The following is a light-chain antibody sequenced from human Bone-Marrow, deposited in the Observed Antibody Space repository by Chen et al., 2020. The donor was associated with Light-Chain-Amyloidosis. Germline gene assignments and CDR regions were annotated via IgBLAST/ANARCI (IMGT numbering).Light chain of an antibody. CDR3: QSVDMSGGYVV. CDR2: KDS. V-gene: IGLV3-25*02. J-gene: IGLJ2*01. CDR1: TLAKQY. Sequence: SSELTQPPSVSVSPGQTARSSCSGDTLAKQYSYWYQQKAGQVPAVVIYKDSERPSGVPQRFSCASSGSTIALTISGVQAEEEADYYCQSVDMSGGYVVFGGGTKLTVL.